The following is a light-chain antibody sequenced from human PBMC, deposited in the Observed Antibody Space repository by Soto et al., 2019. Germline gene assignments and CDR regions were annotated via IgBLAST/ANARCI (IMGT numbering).Light chain of an antibody. J-gene: IGKJ3*01. CDR1: QSVGSK. Sequence: EIVMTQSPATLSVSPGERASLSCRASQSVGSKLAWYQHKPGQAPRLLIYDESTRATGFPARFSGSGSGTEFPLTISSLQPEDFAVYYCQQYNNWPPFTFGPGTKVDIK. CDR3: QQYNNWPPFT. CDR2: DES. V-gene: IGKV3-15*01.